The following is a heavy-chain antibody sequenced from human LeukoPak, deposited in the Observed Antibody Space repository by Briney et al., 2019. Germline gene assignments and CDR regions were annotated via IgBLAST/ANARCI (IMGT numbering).Heavy chain of an antibody. V-gene: IGHV4-61*05. Sequence: SETLSLTCTVSGGSISSSSYYWGWIRQPPGKGLEWIGYIYYSGSTKYNSSLKSRVTISVDTSKNQFSLKLSSVTAADTAVYYCARGARAGYNLEPFDYWGQGTLVTVSS. J-gene: IGHJ4*02. D-gene: IGHD5-24*01. CDR1: GGSISSSSYY. CDR2: IYYSGST. CDR3: ARGARAGYNLEPFDY.